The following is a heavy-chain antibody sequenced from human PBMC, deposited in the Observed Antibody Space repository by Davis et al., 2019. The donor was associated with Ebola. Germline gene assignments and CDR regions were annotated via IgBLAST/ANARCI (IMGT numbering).Heavy chain of an antibody. CDR1: GFTFSDYY. CDR3: VGQWVTILGGLV. D-gene: IGHD3-3*01. Sequence: ESLKISCAASGFTFSDYYMSWIRQPPGKGLEWIGSIYYSGSTYYNPSLKSRVSIFVDTPKNQLSLKLSSVTAADTAMYYCVGQWVTILGGLVWGQGNLGTVSS. CDR2: IYYSGST. J-gene: IGHJ4*02. V-gene: IGHV4-39*01.